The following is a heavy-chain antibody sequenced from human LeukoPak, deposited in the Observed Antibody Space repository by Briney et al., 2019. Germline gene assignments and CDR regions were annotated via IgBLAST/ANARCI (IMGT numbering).Heavy chain of an antibody. CDR3: ARDETIAAAGRGVDY. Sequence: GGSLRLSCAASGFTFSSYSMTWVRQAPGKGLEWVSSISSSSSYIYYADSVKGRFTISRDNAKNSLYLQMNSLRAEDTAVYYCARDETIAAAGRGVDYWGQGTLVTVSS. D-gene: IGHD6-13*01. CDR2: ISSSSSYI. CDR1: GFTFSSYS. V-gene: IGHV3-21*01. J-gene: IGHJ4*02.